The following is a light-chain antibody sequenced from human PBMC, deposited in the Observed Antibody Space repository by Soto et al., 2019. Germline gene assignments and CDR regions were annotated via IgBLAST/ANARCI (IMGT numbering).Light chain of an antibody. Sequence: QSALTQPRSVSGSPGQSVTIFCTGSSSDIGGYNYVSWYQQHPGKAPKFMIYDVTKRPSGVPDRFSGSKSGNTASLTISGLQAEDEADYYCCSYAGSYTLVFGGGTQLTVL. CDR1: SSDIGGYNY. CDR3: CSYAGSYTLV. J-gene: IGLJ2*01. V-gene: IGLV2-11*01. CDR2: DVT.